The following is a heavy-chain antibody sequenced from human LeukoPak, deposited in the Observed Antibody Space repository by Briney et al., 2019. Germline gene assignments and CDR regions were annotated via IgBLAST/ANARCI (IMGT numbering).Heavy chain of an antibody. D-gene: IGHD3-3*01. CDR1: GYSFTSYW. J-gene: IGHJ4*02. Sequence: GESLKISCKGSGYSFTSYWIGWVRQMPGKGLEWMGIIYPGDSDTRYSPSFQGQVTISADKSTSTAYLQWSSLKASDTAMYYCARLTPHFEWFYYFDYWGQGTLVTVSS. CDR3: ARLTPHFEWFYYFDY. V-gene: IGHV5-51*01. CDR2: IYPGDSDT.